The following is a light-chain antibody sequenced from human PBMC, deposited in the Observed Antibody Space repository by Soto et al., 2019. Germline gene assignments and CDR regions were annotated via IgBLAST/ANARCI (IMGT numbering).Light chain of an antibody. CDR3: QQYNSYSVDT. CDR2: DAS. V-gene: IGKV1-5*01. Sequence: DIQMTQSPSTLSASVGDRVTITCRASQRISSWLAWYQQKPGKAPKLLIYDASSLESGVPSRFSGSGSGTEFTLTISSLQPDDFATYYCQQYNSYSVDTFGQGTKLEIK. J-gene: IGKJ2*01. CDR1: QRISSW.